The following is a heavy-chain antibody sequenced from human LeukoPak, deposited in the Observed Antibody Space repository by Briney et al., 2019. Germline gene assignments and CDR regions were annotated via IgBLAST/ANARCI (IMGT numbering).Heavy chain of an antibody. D-gene: IGHD2-21*02. J-gene: IGHJ2*01. Sequence: GASVKVSCKASGYTLTSHYMHWARQAPGQGLEWVGIINPSDGSTSYAQKFQGRVTMTRDTSTSTVYMELSSLRSEDTAVYYCAREVVMTAIQYFDLWGRGTLVSVSS. CDR1: GYTLTSHY. V-gene: IGHV1-46*01. CDR2: INPSDGST. CDR3: AREVVMTAIQYFDL.